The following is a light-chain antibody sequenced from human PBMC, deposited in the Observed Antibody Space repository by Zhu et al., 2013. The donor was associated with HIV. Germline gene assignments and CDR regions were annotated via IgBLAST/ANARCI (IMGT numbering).Light chain of an antibody. Sequence: QSVLTQPPSASGTPGQRVTISCSGSSSNIGSNTVSWYQQLPGTAPKLLIYGNNQRPSGVPDRFSGSKSGTSASLAISGLQSDDEADYYCAAWDDSLTVGVFGGGTKLTVL. J-gene: IGLJ3*02. CDR3: AAWDDSLTVGV. CDR2: GNN. CDR1: SSNIGSNT. V-gene: IGLV1-44*01.